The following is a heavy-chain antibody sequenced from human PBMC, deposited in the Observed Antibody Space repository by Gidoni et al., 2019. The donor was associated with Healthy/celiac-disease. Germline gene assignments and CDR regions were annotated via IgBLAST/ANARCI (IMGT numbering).Heavy chain of an antibody. Sequence: QVQLQESGPGLVKPSETLSLTCTVSGGSISSYYWSWIRQPAGKGLEWIGRIYTSGSTNYNPSLKSRVTMSVDTSKNQFSLKLSSVTAADTAVYYCARDLLGVVVVPAPGDAFDIWGQGTMVTVSS. CDR3: ARDLLGVVVVPAPGDAFDI. V-gene: IGHV4-4*07. D-gene: IGHD2-2*01. CDR2: IYTSGST. J-gene: IGHJ3*02. CDR1: GGSISSYY.